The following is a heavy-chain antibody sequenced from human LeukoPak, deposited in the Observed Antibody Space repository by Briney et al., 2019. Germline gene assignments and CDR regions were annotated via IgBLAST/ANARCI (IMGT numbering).Heavy chain of an antibody. J-gene: IGHJ4*02. V-gene: IGHV1-69*13. CDR1: GGTFSNYD. Sequence: SVKVSCKASGGTFSNYDFNWVRQAPGQGLEWMGAIIPIYGTANYAQKFQGRVTITADESTSATYMELSSLRSEDTAVYYCASGGPGEWELLRCDHWGQGTLVTVSS. D-gene: IGHD1-26*01. CDR2: IIPIYGTA. CDR3: ASGGPGEWELLRCDH.